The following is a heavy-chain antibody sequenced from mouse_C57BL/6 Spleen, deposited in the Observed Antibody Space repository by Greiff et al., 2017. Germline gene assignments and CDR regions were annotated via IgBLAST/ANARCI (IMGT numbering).Heavy chain of an antibody. V-gene: IGHV1-80*01. J-gene: IGHJ4*01. Sequence: QVQLQQSGAELVKPGASVKISCKASGYAFSSYWMNWVKQRPGKGLEWIGQIYPGDGDTNYNGKFKGKGTLTADKSSSTAYMQLNSLTSEDSAIYFCARYYYGEDEYYAMDYWGQGTSVTVSS. CDR2: IYPGDGDT. CDR3: ARYYYGEDEYYAMDY. CDR1: GYAFSSYW. D-gene: IGHD2-13*01.